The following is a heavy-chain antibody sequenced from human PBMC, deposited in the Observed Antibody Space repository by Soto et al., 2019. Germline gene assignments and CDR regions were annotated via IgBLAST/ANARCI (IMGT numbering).Heavy chain of an antibody. V-gene: IGHV3-30-3*01. J-gene: IGHJ4*02. CDR3: VRDRDTYGLNFFDY. Sequence: GGSLRLSCAASGFTFSSYAMHWVRQAPGKGLEWVAVISYDGSNKYYADSVKGRFTISRDNAKNTVYLQMNSLRAEDTAVYFCVRDRDTYGLNFFDYWGQGTLVTAPQ. CDR1: GFTFSSYA. D-gene: IGHD5-18*01. CDR2: ISYDGSNK.